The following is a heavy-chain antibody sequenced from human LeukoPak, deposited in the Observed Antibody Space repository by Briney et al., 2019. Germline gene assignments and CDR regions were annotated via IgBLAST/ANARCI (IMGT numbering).Heavy chain of an antibody. CDR1: GFTFSSYG. Sequence: GGSLRLSCAASGFTFSSYGMHWVRQASGKGLEWVAFIRYDGSNKYYADSVKGRFTISRDNSKNTLYLQMNSLRAEDTAVYYCAKDRSTGPSGGLDYWGQGTLVTVSS. CDR3: AKDRSTGPSGGLDY. D-gene: IGHD1-1*01. V-gene: IGHV3-30*02. J-gene: IGHJ4*02. CDR2: IRYDGSNK.